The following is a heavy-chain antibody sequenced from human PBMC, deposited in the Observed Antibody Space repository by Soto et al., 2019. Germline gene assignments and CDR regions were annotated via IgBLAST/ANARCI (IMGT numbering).Heavy chain of an antibody. J-gene: IGHJ4*02. V-gene: IGHV3-30-3*01. Sequence: QVQLVESGGGVVQPGRSLRLSCAASGFTFSSYAMHWVRQAPGKGLEWVPVISYDGSNKYYADSVKGRFTISRDNSKNTLYLQMNSLRAEDTAVYYCARDLGQQLPRVYFDYWGQGTLVTVSS. CDR1: GFTFSSYA. CDR2: ISYDGSNK. D-gene: IGHD6-13*01. CDR3: ARDLGQQLPRVYFDY.